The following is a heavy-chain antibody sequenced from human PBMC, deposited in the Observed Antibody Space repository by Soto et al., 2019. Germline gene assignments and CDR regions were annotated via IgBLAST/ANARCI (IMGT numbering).Heavy chain of an antibody. CDR3: ARDGVGYQLLN. CDR1: GFTFDKYW. D-gene: IGHD2-2*01. Sequence: GGSLRLSCAASGFTFDKYWMAWFRQAPGKGLEWVANIEDGGSEKFYVDSVKGRFTISRDNARNSLYLQMNSLRAEDTAVYYCARDGVGYQLLNWGQGTLVPVSS. CDR2: IEDGGSEK. V-gene: IGHV3-7*01. J-gene: IGHJ4*02.